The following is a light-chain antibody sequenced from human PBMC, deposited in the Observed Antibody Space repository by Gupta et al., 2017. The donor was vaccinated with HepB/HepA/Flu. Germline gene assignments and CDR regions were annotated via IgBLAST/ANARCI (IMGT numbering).Light chain of an antibody. CDR3: SSYTSSITPLHV. CDR1: SSDVGGYNS. Sequence: QSALTQPAAVSGSPGQSITISCTGTSSDVGGYNSVSWYQQHPGKAPKLMIYYVSNRPSGVSNRFSGSKSGHTASLTISVLQAEDEADYYCSSYTSSITPLHVFGTGTKVTVL. V-gene: IGLV2-14*01. CDR2: YVS. J-gene: IGLJ1*01.